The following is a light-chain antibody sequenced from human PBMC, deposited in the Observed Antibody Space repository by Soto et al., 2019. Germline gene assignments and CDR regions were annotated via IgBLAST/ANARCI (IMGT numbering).Light chain of an antibody. Sequence: QLVLTQPPSVSGAPGQRVTISCTGSSSNIGAGYDVHWYQQVPGTAPKLLIYGNTNRPSGVPDRFSGSKSGTSASLAITGLQAEDEPDYYCQSYDSSLSGWRVFGGGTKLTVL. CDR3: QSYDSSLSGWRV. CDR1: SSNIGAGYD. V-gene: IGLV1-40*01. CDR2: GNT. J-gene: IGLJ3*02.